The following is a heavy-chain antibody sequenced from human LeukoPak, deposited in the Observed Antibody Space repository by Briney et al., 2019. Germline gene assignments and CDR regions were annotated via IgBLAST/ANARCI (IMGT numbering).Heavy chain of an antibody. CDR1: GYTFSGYG. D-gene: IGHD3-22*01. J-gene: IGHJ4*02. Sequence: ASVKVSCKASGYTFSGYGISWVRQARGQGLEWMGWISAYNGHTKSAQKFQGRVTMTTDTSTRTVYMELRSLRSDDTAVYYCARGSPPRMYYDSSGYYSYYFDYWGQGTLVTVSS. V-gene: IGHV1-18*01. CDR2: ISAYNGHT. CDR3: ARGSPPRMYYDSSGYYSYYFDY.